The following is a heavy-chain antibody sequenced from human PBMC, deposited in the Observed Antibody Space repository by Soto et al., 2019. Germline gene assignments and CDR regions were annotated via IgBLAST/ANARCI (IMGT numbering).Heavy chain of an antibody. D-gene: IGHD3-3*01. J-gene: IGHJ6*03. V-gene: IGHV3-66*01. Sequence: GGSLRLSCAASGFTVSSNYMSWVRQAPGKGLEWVSVIYSGGSTYYADSVKGRFTISRDNSKNTLYLQMNSLRAEDTAVYYCARDRNYDFWSGPQNIHWDHAADYYYYYYMDVWGKGTTVTVSS. CDR3: ARDRNYDFWSGPQNIHWDHAADYYYYYYMDV. CDR1: GFTVSSNY. CDR2: IYSGGST.